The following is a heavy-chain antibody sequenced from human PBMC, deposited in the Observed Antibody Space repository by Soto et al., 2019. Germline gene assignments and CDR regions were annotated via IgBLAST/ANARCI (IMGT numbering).Heavy chain of an antibody. CDR3: ARDLRYYDSSGYFLHSTYGMDV. V-gene: IGHV1-18*04. D-gene: IGHD3-22*01. Sequence: ASVKVSCKASGYTLTSNGISSVRQAPGQGLEWMGWISAYNGNTNYAQKLQGRVTMTTDTSTSTAYMELRSLRSEDTAVYYCARDLRYYDSSGYFLHSTYGMDVWGQ. CDR2: ISAYNGNT. CDR1: GYTLTSNG. J-gene: IGHJ6*02.